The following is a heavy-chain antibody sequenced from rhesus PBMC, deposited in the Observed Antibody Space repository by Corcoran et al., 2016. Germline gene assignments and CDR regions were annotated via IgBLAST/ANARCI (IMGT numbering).Heavy chain of an antibody. CDR2: IGGSRGRT. V-gene: IGHV4-127*01. CDR1: GYSISSGYG. D-gene: IGHD5-42*01. Sequence: QVQLQESGPGLVKPSETLSLTCAVSGYSISSGYGWSWIRQPPGKGLEWIGYIGGSRGRTTYHPSLTSRGTISKATSKNQFALKLSSVTAADTAVYYCARGEVGGSFDVWGAGVLVTVSS. CDR3: ARGEVGGSFDV. J-gene: IGHJ5-1*01.